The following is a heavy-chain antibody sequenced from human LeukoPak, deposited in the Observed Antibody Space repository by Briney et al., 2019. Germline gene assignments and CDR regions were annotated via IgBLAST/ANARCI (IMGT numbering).Heavy chain of an antibody. CDR3: ARGVTMIVVVIHDWYFDL. D-gene: IGHD3-22*01. Sequence: SETLSLTCAVYGGSFSGYYWGWIRQPPGKGLEWIGSIYYTRSTYYNPSLKSRVTISVDTSKNQFSLKLTSVTAADTAVYYCARGVTMIVVVIHDWYFDLWGRGALVTVSS. CDR1: GGSFSGYY. J-gene: IGHJ2*01. CDR2: IYYTRST. V-gene: IGHV4-34*01.